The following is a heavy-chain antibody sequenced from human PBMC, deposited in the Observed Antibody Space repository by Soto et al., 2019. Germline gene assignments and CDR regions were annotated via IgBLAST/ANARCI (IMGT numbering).Heavy chain of an antibody. D-gene: IGHD4-17*01. V-gene: IGHV1-69*08. CDR1: GGTFSSYT. CDR3: ARDHDYGANAFDP. CDR2: IIPILGIA. Sequence: QVQLVQSGAEVKKPGSSVKVSCKASGGTFSSYTISWVRQAPGQGLEWMGRIIPILGIANYAHKFQGRVTITADKSTSPAYMVLSSLTSQATAVYYCARDHDYGANAFDPWGQATLVTVSS. J-gene: IGHJ5*02.